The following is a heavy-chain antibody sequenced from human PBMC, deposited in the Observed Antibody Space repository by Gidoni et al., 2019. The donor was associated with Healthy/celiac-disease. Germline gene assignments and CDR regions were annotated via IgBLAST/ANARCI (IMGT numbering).Heavy chain of an antibody. CDR2: IYSGGST. V-gene: IGHV3-53*01. CDR1: GFTVSSNY. Sequence: EVQLVESGGGLIQPGGSLRLSCAASGFTVSSNYMSWVRQAPGKGLEWVSVIYSGGSTYYADSVKGRFTISRDNSKNTLYLQMNSLRAEDTAVYCCARLEANYYGMDVWGQGTTVTVSS. CDR3: ARLEANYYGMDV. J-gene: IGHJ6*02.